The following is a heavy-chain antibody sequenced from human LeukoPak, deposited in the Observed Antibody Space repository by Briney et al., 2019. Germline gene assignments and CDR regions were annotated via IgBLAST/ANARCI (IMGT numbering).Heavy chain of an antibody. CDR1: GFTFSDYY. Sequence: GGSLRVSCAASGFTFSDYYMSWIRQAPGKGLEGVSYISSSGTTIDYADSVKGRFTISRDNAKNALFLQMNSLRVEDTAVYYCARPTRDYYYYYMDVWGKGTTVTISS. V-gene: IGHV3-11*01. CDR2: ISSSGTTI. CDR3: ARPTRDYYYYYMDV. J-gene: IGHJ6*03.